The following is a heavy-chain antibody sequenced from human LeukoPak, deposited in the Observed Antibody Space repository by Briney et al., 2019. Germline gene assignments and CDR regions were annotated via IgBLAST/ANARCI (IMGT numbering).Heavy chain of an antibody. CDR1: GFTFSSYS. D-gene: IGHD2-2*01. Sequence: GGSLRLSCAASGFTFSSYSMNWVRQAPGKGLEWVSSISSSSSYIYYADSVKGRFTISRDNAKNSLYLQMNSLRAEDTAVYYCARDPGGYCSSTSCLRFDPWGQGTLVTVSS. CDR2: ISSSSSYI. V-gene: IGHV3-21*01. CDR3: ARDPGGYCSSTSCLRFDP. J-gene: IGHJ5*02.